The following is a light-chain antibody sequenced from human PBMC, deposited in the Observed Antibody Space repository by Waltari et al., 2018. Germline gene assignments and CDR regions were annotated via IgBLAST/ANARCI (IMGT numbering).Light chain of an antibody. CDR1: NSNIGRNT. V-gene: IGLV1-44*01. CDR2: GTN. J-gene: IGLJ3*02. Sequence: QSVLTQPPSASGTAGQRITISCSGSNSNIGRNTVNWYQQLPGTAPKVLIYGTNRRPSGVPDRFSGAMSGTSASLAISGLQSEDEADYSCEAWDASLNGWVFGGGTKVTVL. CDR3: EAWDASLNGWV.